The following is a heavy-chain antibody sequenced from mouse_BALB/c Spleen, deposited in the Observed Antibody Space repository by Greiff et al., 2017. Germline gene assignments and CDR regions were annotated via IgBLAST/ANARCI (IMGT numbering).Heavy chain of an antibody. V-gene: IGHV1S135*01. Sequence: EVKLMESGPELVKPGASVKVSCKASGYSFTDYNMYWVKQSHGKSLEWIGYIDPYNGGTSYNQKFKGKATLTVDKSSSTAFMHLNSLTSEDSAVYYCARSDFPYGNYVHYYAMDYWGQGTSVTVSS. CDR3: ARSDFPYGNYVHYYAMDY. D-gene: IGHD2-1*01. CDR2: IDPYNGGT. J-gene: IGHJ4*01. CDR1: GYSFTDYN.